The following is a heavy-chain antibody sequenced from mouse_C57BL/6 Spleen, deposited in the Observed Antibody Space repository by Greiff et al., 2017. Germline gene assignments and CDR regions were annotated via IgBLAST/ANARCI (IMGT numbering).Heavy chain of an antibody. D-gene: IGHD2-3*01. CDR1: GYAFSSYW. V-gene: IGHV1-80*01. Sequence: QFQLQQSGAELVKPGASVKISCKASGYAFSSYWLNWVKPRPGKGLEWIGQFYPGDGDTNYNGKFKGKATLTADKSSSTAYMQLSSLTSEDSAVYFCARRIYDGYYRWYFDVWGTGTTVTVSS. CDR3: ARRIYDGYYRWYFDV. CDR2: FYPGDGDT. J-gene: IGHJ1*03.